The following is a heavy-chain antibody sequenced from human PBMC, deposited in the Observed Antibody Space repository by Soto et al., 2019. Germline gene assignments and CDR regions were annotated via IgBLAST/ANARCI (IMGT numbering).Heavy chain of an antibody. CDR2: ISHSGNT. Sequence: SETLSLTCAVSGGSISSGNWWSWVRQSPRKGLEWIGEISHSGNTNHNPSLKSRVTISMDKSKNQFSLKLTSVTAADTAVYYCASHRGNTYGPYDYWGQGTLVTAPQ. CDR1: GGSISSGNW. D-gene: IGHD5-18*01. V-gene: IGHV4-4*02. J-gene: IGHJ4*02. CDR3: ASHRGNTYGPYDY.